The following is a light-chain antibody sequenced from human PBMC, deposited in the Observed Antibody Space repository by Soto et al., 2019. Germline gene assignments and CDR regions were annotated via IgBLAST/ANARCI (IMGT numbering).Light chain of an antibody. CDR1: QSINLY. V-gene: IGKV1-39*01. CDR2: GAS. J-gene: IGKJ2*01. CDR3: QQGYRSPYT. Sequence: IQLTQSPSSLSASVGDSVAVTCRASQSINLYLNWYQQKPGKAPTLLIYGASTLQSGVPSRFSGPGCDTDFTLTISSLQTEDFATYYCQQGYRSPYTFGQGTKLEI.